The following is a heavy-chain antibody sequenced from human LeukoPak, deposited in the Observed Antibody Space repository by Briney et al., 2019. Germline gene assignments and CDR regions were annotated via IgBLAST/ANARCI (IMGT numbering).Heavy chain of an antibody. CDR2: IIPIFGTA. V-gene: IGHV1-69*06. J-gene: IGHJ4*02. CDR3: AGDLQGYCSGGSWYGTAMFY. CDR1: GGTFSSYA. Sequence: SVKVSCKASGGTFSSYAISWVRQAPGQGLEWMGGIIPIFGTANYAQKFQGRVTITADKSTSTAYMELSSLRSEDTAVYYCAGDLQGYCSGGSWYGTAMFYWGQGTLVNVSS. D-gene: IGHD2-15*01.